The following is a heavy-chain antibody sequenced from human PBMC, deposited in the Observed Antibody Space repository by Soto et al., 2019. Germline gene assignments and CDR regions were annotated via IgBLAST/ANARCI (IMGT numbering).Heavy chain of an antibody. D-gene: IGHD6-6*01. Sequence: ASVKVSCKASGYTFTSYAMHWVRQAPGQRLGWMGWINAGNGNTKYSQKFQGRVTITRDTSASTAYMALSSLRSEDTAVYYCARAYSSSSVWFDPWGQGTLVTVSS. CDR1: GYTFTSYA. CDR3: ARAYSSSSVWFDP. J-gene: IGHJ5*02. CDR2: INAGNGNT. V-gene: IGHV1-3*01.